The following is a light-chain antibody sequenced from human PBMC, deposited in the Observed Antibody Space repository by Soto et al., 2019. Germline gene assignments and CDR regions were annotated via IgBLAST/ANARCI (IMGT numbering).Light chain of an antibody. CDR2: GAS. CDR3: QQYVTSART. CDR1: QSVTSSY. J-gene: IGKJ2*02. Sequence: DIVLTQSPGTLSLSPGERATLSCRARQSVTSSYLAWYQHKPGQAPRLLIYGASSRATGIPDRFSGSGSGTDFTLTISRLEPEDFAVYYCQQYVTSARTFGQGTKLEIK. V-gene: IGKV3-20*01.